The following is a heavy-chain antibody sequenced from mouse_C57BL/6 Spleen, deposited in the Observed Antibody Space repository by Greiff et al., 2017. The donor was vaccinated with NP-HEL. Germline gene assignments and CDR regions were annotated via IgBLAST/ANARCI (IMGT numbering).Heavy chain of an antibody. J-gene: IGHJ1*03. CDR2: IDPSDSYT. V-gene: IGHV1-69*01. CDR1: GYTFTSYW. Sequence: QVQLQQPGAELVMPGASVKLSCKASGYTFTSYWMHWVKQRPGQGLEWIGEIDPSDSYTNYNQKFKGKSTLTVDKSSSTAYMQLSSLTSEDSAVYYCARGHYYGSSDWYFDVWGTGTTVTVSS. CDR3: ARGHYYGSSDWYFDV. D-gene: IGHD1-1*01.